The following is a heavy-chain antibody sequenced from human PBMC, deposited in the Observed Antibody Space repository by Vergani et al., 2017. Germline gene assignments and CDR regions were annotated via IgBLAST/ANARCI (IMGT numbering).Heavy chain of an antibody. V-gene: IGHV4-4*02. CDR2: VYHGGGT. D-gene: IGHD2/OR15-2a*01. CDR1: GGSISSNDW. J-gene: IGHJ2*01. Sequence: QVQLQESGPGLVKPSGTLSLTCVVSGGSISSNDWWSWVRQPPGKGLEWIGEVYHGGGTNYNPSLKSRVTISVDKSKNQFSLKLSSVTAADTAVYYCARGIVVPPAPSYWCFDLWGRGTLVTVSS. CDR3: ARGIVVPPAPSYWCFDL.